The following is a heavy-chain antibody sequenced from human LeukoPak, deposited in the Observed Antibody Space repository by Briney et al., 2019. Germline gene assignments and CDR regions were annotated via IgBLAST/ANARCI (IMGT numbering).Heavy chain of an antibody. Sequence: SETLSLTCTVSGGSVSSGSYYWSWIRQPPGKGLEWIGYIYYTGITNYNPSLKSRVTISVDTSNNQFSPKLSSVTAADTAVYYCARDRGAASDAFDIWGQGTMVTVSS. CDR1: GGSVSSGSYY. CDR3: ARDRGAASDAFDI. J-gene: IGHJ3*02. D-gene: IGHD1-26*01. V-gene: IGHV4-61*01. CDR2: IYYTGIT.